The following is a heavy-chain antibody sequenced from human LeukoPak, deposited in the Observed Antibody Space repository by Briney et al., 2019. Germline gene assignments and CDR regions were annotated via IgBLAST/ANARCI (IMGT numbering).Heavy chain of an antibody. D-gene: IGHD6-13*01. CDR3: ARVLRLYSRTGGFDY. V-gene: IGHV3-23*01. J-gene: IGHJ4*02. Sequence: GGSLRLSCEASGFTFSTYDMSWVRQAPGKGLEWVLGLSGGGGTTYYADSVKGRFTISRDNSKNTLYLEMNSLRAEDTALYYCARVLRLYSRTGGFDYWGQGTLVTVSS. CDR2: LSGGGGTT. CDR1: GFTFSTYD.